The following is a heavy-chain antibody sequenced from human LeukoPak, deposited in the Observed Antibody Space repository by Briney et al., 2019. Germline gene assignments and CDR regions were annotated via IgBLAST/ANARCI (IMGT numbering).Heavy chain of an antibody. J-gene: IGHJ5*02. CDR2: IYSGGST. CDR1: GFTVSSNY. D-gene: IGHD1-1*01. V-gene: IGHV3-66*02. Sequence: GGSLRLSCAASGFTVSSNYMSWVRQAPGKGLEWVSVIYSGGSTYYTDSVKGRFTISRDNSKNTLYLQMNSLRAEDTAVYYCARVERKNWFDPWGQGPLVTVSS. CDR3: ARVERKNWFDP.